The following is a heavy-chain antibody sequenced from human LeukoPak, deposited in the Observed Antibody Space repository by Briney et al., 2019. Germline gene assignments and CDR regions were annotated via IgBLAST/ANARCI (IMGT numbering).Heavy chain of an antibody. D-gene: IGHD2-21*01. J-gene: IGHJ2*01. CDR3: ARATNSYHWYFDL. CDR2: IYHSGST. V-gene: IGHV4-38-2*02. CDR1: GYSISSGYY. Sequence: SETLSLTCTVSGYSISSGYYWGWIRQPSGKGLEWIGRIYHSGSTYYNPSLKSRVTISVDTSKNQFSLKLSSVTAADTAVYYCARATNSYHWYFDLWGRGTLVTVSS.